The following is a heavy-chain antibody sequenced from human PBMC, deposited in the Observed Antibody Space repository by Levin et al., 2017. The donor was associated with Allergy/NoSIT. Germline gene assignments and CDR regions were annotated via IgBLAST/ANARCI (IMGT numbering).Heavy chain of an antibody. CDR1: GFTFRSYG. V-gene: IGHV3-30*03. D-gene: IGHD6-13*01. Sequence: GGSLRLSCAASGFTFRSYGMHWVRQAPGKGLEWVAVMSSDGSYKYFGDSVKGRFTISRANSKNTLYLQMNSLRTDDTAVYYCARDQGYSSSYYFDYWGQRTLVTVSS. CDR2: MSSDGSYK. J-gene: IGHJ4*02. CDR3: ARDQGYSSSYYFDY.